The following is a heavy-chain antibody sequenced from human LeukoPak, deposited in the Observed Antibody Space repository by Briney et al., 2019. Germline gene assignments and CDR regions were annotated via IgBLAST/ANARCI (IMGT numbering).Heavy chain of an antibody. CDR3: ARSTGSTMFIDY. J-gene: IGHJ4*02. CDR2: IYYSGNT. V-gene: IGHV4-59*01. CDR1: GCSISPYY. D-gene: IGHD3-10*02. Sequence: SETLSLTCTVSGCSISPYYWSWIRQPPGKGLEWLGYIYYSGNTEYKPPLKSRVAMSVDTSKNQFSLRLSSVTAADTAVYYCARSTGSTMFIDYWGQGTLVTVSS.